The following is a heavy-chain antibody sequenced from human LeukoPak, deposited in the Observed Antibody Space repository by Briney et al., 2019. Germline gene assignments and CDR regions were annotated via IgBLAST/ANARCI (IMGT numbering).Heavy chain of an antibody. CDR3: AKLWGYSYGPLDY. CDR1: GFTFDDYA. Sequence: GGSLRLSCAASGFTFDDYAMPWVRQAPGKGLEWVSGISWNSGSIDYADSVKGRFTISRDNAKNSLYLQMNSLRAEDTALYYCAKLWGYSYGPLDYWGQGTLVTVSS. V-gene: IGHV3-9*01. D-gene: IGHD5-18*01. J-gene: IGHJ4*02. CDR2: ISWNSGSI.